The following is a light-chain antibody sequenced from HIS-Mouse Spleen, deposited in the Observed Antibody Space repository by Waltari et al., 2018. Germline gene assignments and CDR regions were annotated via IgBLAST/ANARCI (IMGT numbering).Light chain of an antibody. V-gene: IGLV1-47*01. CDR3: AAWDDSLSGPRV. CDR1: SSNIGSNY. Sequence: QSVLTQPPSASGTPGQRVTISCSGSSSNIGSNYVYWYQQLPGTAPKLLIYRNNLRPSGVPDLYSGSKSGTSASLAISGLRSEDEADYYCAAWDDSLSGPRVFGGGTKLTVL. J-gene: IGLJ2*01. CDR2: RNN.